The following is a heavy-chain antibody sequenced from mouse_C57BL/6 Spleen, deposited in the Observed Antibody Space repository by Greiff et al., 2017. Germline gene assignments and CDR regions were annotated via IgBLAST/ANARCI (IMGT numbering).Heavy chain of an antibody. CDR2: IDPSDSYT. D-gene: IGHD2-13*01. V-gene: IGHV1-59*01. CDR1: GYTFTSYW. J-gene: IGHJ4*01. Sequence: QVQLQQPGAELVRPGTSVKLSCKASGYTFTSYWMHWVKQRPGQGLEWIGVIDPSDSYTNYNQKFKGKATLTVDTSSSTAYMQLSSLTSEDSAVYYYAILTLYAMDYWGQGTSVTVSS. CDR3: AILTLYAMDY.